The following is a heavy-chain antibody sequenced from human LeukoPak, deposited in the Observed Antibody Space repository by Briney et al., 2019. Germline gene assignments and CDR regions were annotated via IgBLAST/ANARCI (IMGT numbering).Heavy chain of an antibody. CDR2: ISYDGSNK. V-gene: IGHV3-30-3*01. J-gene: IGHJ6*02. Sequence: GGSLRLSCAASGFTFSSYAMHWVRQAPGKGLEWVAVISYDGSNKYYADSVKGRFTISRDNSKNTLYLQMNSLRAEDTAVYYCAREEGYCSNTSCSTFGMDVWGQGTTVTVSS. D-gene: IGHD2-2*01. CDR3: AREEGYCSNTSCSTFGMDV. CDR1: GFTFSSYA.